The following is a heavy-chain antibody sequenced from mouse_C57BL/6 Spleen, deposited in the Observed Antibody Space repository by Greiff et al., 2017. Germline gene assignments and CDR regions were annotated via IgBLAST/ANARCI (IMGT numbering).Heavy chain of an antibody. CDR3: ARSGGLYYYGSSHYFDY. CDR2: IDPANGNT. V-gene: IGHV14-3*01. Sequence: VQLQQSVAELVRPGASVKLSCTASGFNIKNTYMHWVKQRPEQGLEWIGRIDPANGNTKYAPKFPGKATITADTSSNTAYLQLSSLTSEDTAIYYCARSGGLYYYGSSHYFDYWGQGTTLTVSS. J-gene: IGHJ2*01. CDR1: GFNIKNTY. D-gene: IGHD1-1*01.